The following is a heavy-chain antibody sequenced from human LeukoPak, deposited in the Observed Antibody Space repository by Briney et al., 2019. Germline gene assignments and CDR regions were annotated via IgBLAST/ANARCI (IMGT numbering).Heavy chain of an antibody. CDR3: ARDRYDFWSGYHDY. V-gene: IGHV1-2*02. D-gene: IGHD3-3*01. CDR2: INPNSGGT. CDR1: GYTFTGYY. Sequence: ASVKVSCKASGYTFTGYYMHWVRQAPGQRLEWMGWINPNSGGTNYAQKFQGRVTMTRDTSISTAYLELSRLRSDDTAVYYCARDRYDFWSGYHDYWGQGTLVTVSS. J-gene: IGHJ4*02.